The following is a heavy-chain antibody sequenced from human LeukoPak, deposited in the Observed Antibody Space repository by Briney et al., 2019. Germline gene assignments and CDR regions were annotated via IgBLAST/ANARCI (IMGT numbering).Heavy chain of an antibody. CDR2: INHSGST. V-gene: IGHV4-34*01. Sequence: SETLSLTCAVYGGSFSGYYWSWIRQPPGKGLEWIGEINHSGSTNYNPSLKSRVTISVDTSKNQFSLKLSSVTAADTAVYYCARHAYYYDSSGYSGYYWGQGTLVTVSS. CDR1: GGSFSGYY. D-gene: IGHD3-22*01. CDR3: ARHAYYYDSSGYSGYY. J-gene: IGHJ4*02.